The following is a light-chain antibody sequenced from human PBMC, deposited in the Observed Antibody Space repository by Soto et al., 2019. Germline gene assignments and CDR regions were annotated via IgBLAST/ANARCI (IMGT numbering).Light chain of an antibody. V-gene: IGKV4-1*01. J-gene: IGKJ1*01. CDR1: KSFLYSSNHQNY. Sequence: DIVMTQSPDSLALSLGERATINCKSSKSFLYSSNHQNYLAWYQQKTGQPPQIXIYWDSTRESGVPDRLSGSGSGTDLNLTISRLQAEDVAVYYCQKYYTTPLTCGQGTKVDIK. CDR3: QKYYTTPLT. CDR2: WDS.